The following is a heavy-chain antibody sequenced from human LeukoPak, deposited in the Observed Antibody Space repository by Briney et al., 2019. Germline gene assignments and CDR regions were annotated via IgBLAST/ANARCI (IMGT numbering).Heavy chain of an antibody. J-gene: IGHJ4*02. D-gene: IGHD3-3*01. Sequence: SGTLSPTCAVSGGSISSSNWWSWVRQPPGKGLEWIGEIYHSGSTNYNPSLKSQVTISVDKSKNQFSLKLSSVTAADTAVYYCARQHDFWSGYYTYPNFDYWGQGTLVTVSS. CDR3: ARQHDFWSGYYTYPNFDY. CDR1: GGSISSSNW. CDR2: IYHSGST. V-gene: IGHV4-4*02.